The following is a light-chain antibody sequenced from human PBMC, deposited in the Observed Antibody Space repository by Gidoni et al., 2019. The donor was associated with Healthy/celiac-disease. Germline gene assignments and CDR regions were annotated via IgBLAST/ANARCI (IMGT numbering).Light chain of an antibody. J-gene: IGKJ3*01. V-gene: IGKV3-11*01. CDR3: QQRSNWEVT. CDR1: QSVSSY. CDR2: DSS. Sequence: EIVLTQSPATLSLSPGERATLSCRASQSVSSYLAWYQQKPGQAPRLLIYDSSNRATGITARFSGSGSGTDVTLTISSLEPEDVAVYYCQQRSNWEVTFGHGTKVDIK.